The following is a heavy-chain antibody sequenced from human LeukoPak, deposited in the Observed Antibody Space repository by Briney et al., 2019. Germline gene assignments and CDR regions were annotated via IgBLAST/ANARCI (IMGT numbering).Heavy chain of an antibody. V-gene: IGHV5-51*01. D-gene: IGHD6-13*01. CDR3: ARLTSSWSFDY. J-gene: IGHJ4*02. CDR2: ISPDGSDI. CDR1: GYSFTNYW. Sequence: GESLKISCKGSGYSFTNYWIGWVRQMPGKGLEWMGIISPDGSDIRYSPSFQGQVTISADKSITTAYLQWSSLKASDTAMYYCARLTSSWSFDYWGQGTLVTVSS.